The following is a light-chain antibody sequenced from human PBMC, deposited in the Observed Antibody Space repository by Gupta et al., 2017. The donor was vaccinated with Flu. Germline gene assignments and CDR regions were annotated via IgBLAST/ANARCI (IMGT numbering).Light chain of an antibody. V-gene: IGLV2-11*03. CDR2: DVT. CDR3: WSFSTTYSSV. CDR1: FSDVGAYNY. J-gene: IGLJ2*01. Sequence: APGQSVTISCTGTFSDVGAYNYVSWYQQHPGRAPKLIISDVTKRPSGVPERFSGSKSANTASLTISGLQPVGGDDYYCWSFSTTYSSVFGGGT.